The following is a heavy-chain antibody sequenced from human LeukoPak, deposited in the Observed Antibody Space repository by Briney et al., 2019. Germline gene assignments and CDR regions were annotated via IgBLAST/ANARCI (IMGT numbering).Heavy chain of an antibody. CDR3: TRAASSGPLFTYHMDV. V-gene: IGHV4-39*07. D-gene: IGHD3-22*01. CDR1: GGAISSSDDY. Sequence: TSETLSLTCSVSGGAISSSDDYWGFVRQTPGKGLEWMGSIYYTGSSHYNPSLRSRATISVDTSRNQFSLKLSSVTAADTAVYYCTRAASSGPLFTYHMDVWGKGTTVTVSS. CDR2: IYYTGSS. J-gene: IGHJ6*03.